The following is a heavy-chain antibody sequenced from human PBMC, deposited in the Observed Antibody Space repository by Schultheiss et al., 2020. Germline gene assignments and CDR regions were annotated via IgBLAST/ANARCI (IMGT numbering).Heavy chain of an antibody. CDR2: INHSGST. D-gene: IGHD3-22*01. CDR3: ARPRGYDSKGNDAFDI. J-gene: IGHJ3*02. V-gene: IGHV4-34*01. CDR1: GGSISSYY. Sequence: SATLSLTCTVSGGSISSYYWSWIRQPPGKGLEWIGEINHSGSTNYNPSLKSRVTISVDTSKNQFSLKLSSVTAADTAVYYCARPRGYDSKGNDAFDIWGKGT.